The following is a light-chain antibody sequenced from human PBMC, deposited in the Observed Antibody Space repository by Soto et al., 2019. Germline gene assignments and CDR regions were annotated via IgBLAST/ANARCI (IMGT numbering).Light chain of an antibody. CDR2: DIS. V-gene: IGKV3-11*01. CDR1: QSVGSV. CDR3: QQRSAWPLT. Sequence: EIVLTQSPASLSLSPGERATLSCRASQSVGSVFAWYQQKPGQGPRLVIYDISKRATGVPARFSGSGFGTDFTLTISSLEPEDFAVYFCQQRSAWPLTFGGGTKVEI. J-gene: IGKJ4*01.